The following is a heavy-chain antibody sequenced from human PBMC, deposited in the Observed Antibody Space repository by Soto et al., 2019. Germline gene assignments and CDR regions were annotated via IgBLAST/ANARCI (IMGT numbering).Heavy chain of an antibody. CDR3: AREFGGVISFYDY. V-gene: IGHV3-66*01. D-gene: IGHD3-16*02. CDR1: GFTVSSNY. CDR2: IYSGGST. J-gene: IGHJ4*02. Sequence: EVQLVESGGGLVQPGGSLRLSCAASGFTVSSNYMSWVRQAPGKGLEWVSVIYSGGSTYYADSVKGRFTISRDNSKNTLYLQMTSLRAEDTAVYYCAREFGGVISFYDYWGQGTLVTVSS.